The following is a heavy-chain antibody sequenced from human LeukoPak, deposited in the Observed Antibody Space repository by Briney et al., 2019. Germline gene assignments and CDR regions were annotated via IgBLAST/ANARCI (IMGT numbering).Heavy chain of an antibody. V-gene: IGHV3-33*01. CDR2: IWYDGSNK. CDR3: ARGGDVLRYFDWLSSRYYYYGMDV. CDR1: GFTFSIYG. D-gene: IGHD3-9*01. Sequence: GGSLRLSCAASGFTFSIYGMHWVRQAPGKGLEWVAVIWYDGSNKYYADSVKGRFTISRDNSKNTLYPQMNSLRAEDTAVYYCARGGDVLRYFDWLSSRYYYYGMDVWGQGTTVTVSS. J-gene: IGHJ6*02.